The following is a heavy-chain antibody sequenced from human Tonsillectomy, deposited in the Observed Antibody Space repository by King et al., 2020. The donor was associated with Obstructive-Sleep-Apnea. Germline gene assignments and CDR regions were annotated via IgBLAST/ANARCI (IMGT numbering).Heavy chain of an antibody. D-gene: IGHD4-11*01. V-gene: IGHV1-46*03. CDR2: INPSGGSR. CDR1: GYTFTSYY. J-gene: IGHJ6*02. Sequence: VQLVESGAEVKKPGASVKVSCKASGYTFTSYYMHWVRQAPGQGLEWMGIINPSGGSRSYAQKFQGRLTMTRDTSTSTVYMELSSLRSEDTVVYYCARDHRTVSTTYYYGMDVWGQGTTVTVSS. CDR3: ARDHRTVSTTYYYGMDV.